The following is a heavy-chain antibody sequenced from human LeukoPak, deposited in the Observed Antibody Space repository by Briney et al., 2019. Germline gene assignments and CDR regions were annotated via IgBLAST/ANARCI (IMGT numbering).Heavy chain of an antibody. J-gene: IGHJ4*02. V-gene: IGHV1-3*01. Sequence: ASVKVSFKASGYTFTSYAMHWVRQAPGQRLEWMGWINAGNGNTKYSQKFQGRVTITRDTSASTAYMELSSLRSEDTAVYYCARDNPGSYYFDYWGQGTQVTVSS. CDR1: GYTFTSYA. CDR3: ARDNPGSYYFDY. D-gene: IGHD1-14*01. CDR2: INAGNGNT.